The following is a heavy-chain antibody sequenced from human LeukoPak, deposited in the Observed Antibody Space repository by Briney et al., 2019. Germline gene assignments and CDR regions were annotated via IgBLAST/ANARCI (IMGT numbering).Heavy chain of an antibody. CDR1: GGSISSYY. Sequence: PSETLSLTCTVSGGSISSYYRSWLRQPPGKGLEWIGYIYYSGSTNYNPSLKSRVNISVDTSKNQFSLKLSSVTAADTAVYYGARRLGFGELLFYFDYWGQGTLVTVSS. CDR2: IYYSGST. CDR3: ARRLGFGELLFYFDY. J-gene: IGHJ4*02. D-gene: IGHD3-10*01. V-gene: IGHV4-59*01.